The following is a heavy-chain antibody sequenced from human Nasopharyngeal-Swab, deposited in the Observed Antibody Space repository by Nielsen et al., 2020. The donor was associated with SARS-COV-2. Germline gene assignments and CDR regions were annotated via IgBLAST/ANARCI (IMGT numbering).Heavy chain of an antibody. CDR3: ARPSPYGDYSFDY. Sequence: ASVKPSCKASGYTFTTNAMNWVRQAPGQGLEWMGWINTNTGRPRYAQGFTGRFVFSLDTFVSTAYLQIRSLKPEDTAVYFCARPSPYGDYSFDYWGQGTLVTVSS. CDR1: GYTFTTNA. D-gene: IGHD4-17*01. V-gene: IGHV7-4-1*01. CDR2: INTNTGRP. J-gene: IGHJ4*02.